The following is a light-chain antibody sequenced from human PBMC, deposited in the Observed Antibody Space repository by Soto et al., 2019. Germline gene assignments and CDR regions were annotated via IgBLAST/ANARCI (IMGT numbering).Light chain of an antibody. CDR1: QDITNY. Sequence: DIQMTQSPSSLSASVGDRVTIICQASQDITNYLNWYQQKPGKAPKLLIYDASNLETGVPSRFSGSGSGTHFSFTISSLQPEDIATYYCQQFDNLPFTFGQGTRLEMK. CDR3: QQFDNLPFT. V-gene: IGKV1-33*01. J-gene: IGKJ5*01. CDR2: DAS.